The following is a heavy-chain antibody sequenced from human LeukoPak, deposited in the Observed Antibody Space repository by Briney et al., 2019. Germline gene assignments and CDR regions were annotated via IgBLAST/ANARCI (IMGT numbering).Heavy chain of an antibody. CDR3: AKDTASSGWYP. Sequence: GGSLRLSCAASGFSFSSYAMSWDRQAPGKGLEWVSAISGSGGSTYYADSVKGRFTISRDNSKNTLYLQMNSLRAEDTAVYYCAKDTASSGWYPWGQGPLVTVSS. V-gene: IGHV3-23*01. J-gene: IGHJ5*02. D-gene: IGHD6-19*01. CDR1: GFSFSSYA. CDR2: ISGSGGST.